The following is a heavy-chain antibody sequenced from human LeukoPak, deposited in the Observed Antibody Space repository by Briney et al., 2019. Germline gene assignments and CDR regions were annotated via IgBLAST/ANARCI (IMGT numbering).Heavy chain of an antibody. CDR3: ARDRGLVNDY. V-gene: IGHV3-74*01. J-gene: IGHJ4*02. CDR1: GFTFSSYW. D-gene: IGHD6-6*01. CDR2: INSDGSST. Sequence: GGSLRLSCAASGFTFSSYWMHWVRQAPGKGLVWVSRINSDGSSTNYADSVKGRFTISRDNAANTLFLQMNSLRVEDTAVYYCARDRGLVNDYWGQGTLVTVSS.